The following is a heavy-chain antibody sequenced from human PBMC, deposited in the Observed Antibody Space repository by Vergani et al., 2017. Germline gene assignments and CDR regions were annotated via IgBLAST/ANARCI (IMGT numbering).Heavy chain of an antibody. CDR2: ISWNSGSI. CDR3: AKYYGPYYDSSGYYTDY. V-gene: IGHV3-9*01. J-gene: IGHJ4*02. D-gene: IGHD3-22*01. Sequence: EVQLVESGGGLVQPGRSLRLSCAASGFTLDDYAMHWVRQAPGKGLEWVSGISWNSGSIGYADSVKGRFTISRDNAKNSLYLQMNSLRAEDTALYYCAKYYGPYYDSSGYYTDYWGQGTLVTVSS. CDR1: GFTLDDYA.